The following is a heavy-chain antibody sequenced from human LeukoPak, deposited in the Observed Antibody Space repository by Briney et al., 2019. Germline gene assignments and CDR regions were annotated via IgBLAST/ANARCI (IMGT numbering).Heavy chain of an antibody. CDR2: VYYSGST. V-gene: IGHV4-61*08. CDR1: GGSVSSGGYY. CDR3: ARTQYCSSTSCYFGYFDY. Sequence: SETLSLTCTVSGGSVSSGGYYWSWIRQPPGKGLEWIGYVYYSGSTNYNPSLKSRVTISVDTSKNQFSLKLSSVTAADTAVYYCARTQYCSSTSCYFGYFDYWGQGTLVTVSS. D-gene: IGHD2-2*01. J-gene: IGHJ4*02.